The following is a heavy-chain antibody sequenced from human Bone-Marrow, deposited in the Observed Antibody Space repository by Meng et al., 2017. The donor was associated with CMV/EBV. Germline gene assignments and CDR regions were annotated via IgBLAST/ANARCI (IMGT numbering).Heavy chain of an antibody. Sequence: SVKVSCKASGGTFSSYAISWVRQAPGQGLEWMGGIIPILGIANYAQKFQGRVTITADKSTSTAYMELSSLRSEDTAVYYCARWASYDFWSGYYIALDVWGQGNTVTVSS. J-gene: IGHJ6*02. CDR1: GGTFSSYA. CDR3: ARWASYDFWSGYYIALDV. CDR2: IIPILGIA. D-gene: IGHD3-3*01. V-gene: IGHV1-69*10.